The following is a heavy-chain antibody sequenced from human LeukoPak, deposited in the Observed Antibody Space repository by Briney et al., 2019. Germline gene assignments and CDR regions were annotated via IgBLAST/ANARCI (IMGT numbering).Heavy chain of an antibody. V-gene: IGHV3-21*01. CDR1: GFTFSSYS. D-gene: IGHD3-10*01. J-gene: IGHJ4*02. CDR2: ISSSSSYI. Sequence: GGSLRLSCAASGFTFSSYSMNWVRQAPGKGLEWVSSISSSSSYIYYADSVKGRFTISRDNAKNSLYLQVNSLRAEDTAVYYCARDRYYGSGSYVLDYWGQGTLVTVSS. CDR3: ARDRYYGSGSYVLDY.